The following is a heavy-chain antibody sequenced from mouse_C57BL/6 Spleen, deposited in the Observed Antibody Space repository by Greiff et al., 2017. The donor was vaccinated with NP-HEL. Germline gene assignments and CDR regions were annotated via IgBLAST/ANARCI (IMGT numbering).Heavy chain of an antibody. CDR1: GYTFTDYY. Sequence: EVQLQQSGPELVKPGASVKISCKASGYTFTDYYMNWVKQSHGKSLEWIGDINPNNGGTSYNQKFKGKATLTVDKSSSTAYMELRSLTSEDSAVYYCARSFYDYDGYYYAMDYWGQGTSVTVSS. J-gene: IGHJ4*01. D-gene: IGHD2-4*01. V-gene: IGHV1-26*01. CDR2: INPNNGGT. CDR3: ARSFYDYDGYYYAMDY.